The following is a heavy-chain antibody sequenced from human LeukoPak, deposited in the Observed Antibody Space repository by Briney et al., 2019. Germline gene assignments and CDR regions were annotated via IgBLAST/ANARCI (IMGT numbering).Heavy chain of an antibody. D-gene: IGHD2-2*01. V-gene: IGHV2-70*11. CDR2: IDWDDDK. CDR1: GFSLSTSGMC. J-gene: IGHJ6*02. CDR3: ARGVVVVPAATTEAYYYYGMDV. Sequence: SGPALVKPTQTLTLTCTFSGFSLSTSGMCVSWIRQPPGKALEWLARIDWDDDKYYSTSLKTRLTISKDTSKTQVVLTMTNMDPVDTATYYCARGVVVVPAATTEAYYYYGMDVWGQGTTVTVSS.